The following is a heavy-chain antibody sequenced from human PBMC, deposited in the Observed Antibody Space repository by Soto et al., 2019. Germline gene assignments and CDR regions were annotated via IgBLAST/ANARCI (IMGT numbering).Heavy chain of an antibody. CDR2: TYYRSKWYN. D-gene: IGHD2-15*01. V-gene: IGHV6-1*01. Sequence: QVQLQQSGPGLVKPSQTLSLTCAISGDSVSSNSAAWNWIRQSPSRGLEWLGRTYYRSKWYNDYAVSVKSRITINPDTSKNQFSLQLNSVTPEDTAVYYCARDRPPICSGGSCYSSYYYYGMDVWGQGTTVTVSS. J-gene: IGHJ6*02. CDR1: GDSVSSNSAA. CDR3: ARDRPPICSGGSCYSSYYYYGMDV.